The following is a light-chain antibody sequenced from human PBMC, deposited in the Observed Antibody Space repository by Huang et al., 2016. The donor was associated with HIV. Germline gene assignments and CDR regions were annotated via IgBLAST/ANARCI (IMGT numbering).Light chain of an antibody. V-gene: IGKV2-28*01. Sequence: DTVMTQSPLSLPVTPGEPASISCRSSQSLVHDNGYSYLDWYLQTPGQSPQVLIYMASVRAPGIPDRFSGGGSGTNFTLEINRVGAEDVGTYYCMQSLQSLTFGGGTRVEIK. CDR2: MAS. J-gene: IGKJ4*01. CDR3: MQSLQSLT. CDR1: QSLVHDNGYSY.